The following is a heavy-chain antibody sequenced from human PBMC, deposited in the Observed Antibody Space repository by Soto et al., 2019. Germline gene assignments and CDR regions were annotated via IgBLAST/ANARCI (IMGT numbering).Heavy chain of an antibody. CDR2: ISWNSGSI. CDR3: AKDMAQDFWSGYYKDYYYYYGMDV. CDR1: GFTFSSYG. Sequence: GGSLRLSCAASGFTFSSYGMHWVRQAPGKGLEWVSGISWNSGSIGYADSVKGRFTISRDNAKNSLYLQMNSLRAEDTALYYCAKDMAQDFWSGYYKDYYYYYGMDVWGQGTTVTVSS. D-gene: IGHD3-3*01. V-gene: IGHV3-9*01. J-gene: IGHJ6*02.